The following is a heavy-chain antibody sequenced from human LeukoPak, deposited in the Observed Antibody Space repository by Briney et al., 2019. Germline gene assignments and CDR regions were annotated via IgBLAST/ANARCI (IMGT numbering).Heavy chain of an antibody. V-gene: IGHV3-23*01. D-gene: IGHD6-13*01. CDR2: ISGSGGST. CDR1: GFTFSSYA. J-gene: IGHJ4*02. CDR3: AKVNRGSSSWGGLVDY. Sequence: GGSLRLSCAASGFTFSSYAMSWVRQAPGKGLEWVSAISGSGGSTYYADSVKGRFTISRDNSKNTLYLQMNSLRAEDTAVYYCAKVNRGSSSWGGLVDYWGQGTLVTVSS.